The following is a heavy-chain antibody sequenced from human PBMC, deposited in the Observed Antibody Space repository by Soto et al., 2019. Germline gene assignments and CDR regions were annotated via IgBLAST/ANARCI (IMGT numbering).Heavy chain of an antibody. Sequence: ASVQVYCKASGGTFRSYTISWVRQETGQGLEWMGRIIPILGIANYAQKFQGRVTITADKSTSTAYMELSSLRSEDTAVYYCARDLFRSGPDAFDIWGQGTMVTVSS. D-gene: IGHD3-10*01. J-gene: IGHJ3*02. CDR2: IIPILGIA. CDR1: GGTFRSYT. V-gene: IGHV1-69*04. CDR3: ARDLFRSGPDAFDI.